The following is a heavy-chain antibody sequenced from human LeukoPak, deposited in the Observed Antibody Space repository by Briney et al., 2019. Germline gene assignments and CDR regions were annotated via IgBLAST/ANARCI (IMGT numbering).Heavy chain of an antibody. Sequence: SVKVSCKASGGTFSSYAISWVRQAPGQGLEWMGGIIPIFGTANYAQKFQGRVTIITDESTSTAYMELSSLRSEDTAVYYCARWDYGTTSQNWFDPWGQGTLVTVSS. CDR1: GGTFSSYA. V-gene: IGHV1-69*05. CDR2: IIPIFGTA. D-gene: IGHD1-7*01. J-gene: IGHJ5*02. CDR3: ARWDYGTTSQNWFDP.